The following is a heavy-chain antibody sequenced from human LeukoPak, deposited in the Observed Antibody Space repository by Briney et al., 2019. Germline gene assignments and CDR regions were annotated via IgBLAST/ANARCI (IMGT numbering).Heavy chain of an antibody. J-gene: IGHJ6*03. Sequence: GGSLRLSCAASGFTFSSYWMHWVRQAPGKGLVWVSRINSDGSSTSYADSVKGRFTISRDNSKNTLYLQMNSLRADDTAVYYCAKRRHDYGDYYYMDVWGKGTTVAVSS. CDR2: INSDGSST. V-gene: IGHV3-74*01. CDR1: GFTFSSYW. D-gene: IGHD4-17*01. CDR3: AKRRHDYGDYYYMDV.